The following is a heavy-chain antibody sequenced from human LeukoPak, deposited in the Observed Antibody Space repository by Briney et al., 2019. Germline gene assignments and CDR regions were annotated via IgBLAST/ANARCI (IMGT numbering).Heavy chain of an antibody. CDR3: ARRGGYGGYYYYYGMDV. Sequence: SETLSLTCAVYGGSFSGYYWSWIRQPPGKGLEWIGYIYYSGSTNYNPSLKSRVTISVDTSKNQFSLKLSSVTAADTAVYYCARRGGYGGYYYYYGMDVWGQGTTVTVSS. CDR1: GGSFSGYY. J-gene: IGHJ6*02. CDR2: IYYSGST. V-gene: IGHV4-59*08. D-gene: IGHD5-12*01.